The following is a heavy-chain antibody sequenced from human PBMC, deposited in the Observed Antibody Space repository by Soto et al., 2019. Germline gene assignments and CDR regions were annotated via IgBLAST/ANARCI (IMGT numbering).Heavy chain of an antibody. D-gene: IGHD6-6*01. CDR3: ARGSSSYYDYGMDV. CDR1: GDSISRGGYS. CDR2: IYDSGST. Sequence: SETLSLTCAVSGDSISRGGYSWTWIRQPPGKALEWIGNIYDSGSTSYNPSLKSRVTMSVDTYKNQFSLRLTSVTAADTAVYFCARGSSSYYDYGMDVWGQGTTVTVSS. J-gene: IGHJ6*02. V-gene: IGHV4-30-2*01.